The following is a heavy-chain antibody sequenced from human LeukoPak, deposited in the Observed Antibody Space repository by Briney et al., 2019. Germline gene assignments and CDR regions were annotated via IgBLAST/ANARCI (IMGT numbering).Heavy chain of an antibody. V-gene: IGHV3-21*01. Sequence: GGSLRLSCAASGFTFSSYSMNWVRQAPGKGLEWVSSTSSSSSYIYYADSVKGRFTISRDNAKNSLYLQMNSLRAEDTAVYYCARERGGWIVVDLDAFDIWGQGTMVTVSS. CDR2: TSSSSSYI. J-gene: IGHJ3*02. D-gene: IGHD3-22*01. CDR1: GFTFSSYS. CDR3: ARERGGWIVVDLDAFDI.